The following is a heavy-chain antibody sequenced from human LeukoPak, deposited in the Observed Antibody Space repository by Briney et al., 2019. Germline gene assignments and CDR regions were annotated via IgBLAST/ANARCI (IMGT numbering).Heavy chain of an antibody. CDR2: IYSGGST. CDR3: ARLVSSSGSFDY. CDR1: GGPISSNTFY. V-gene: IGHV4-39*01. Sequence: PSETLSLTCTVSGGPISSNTFYWGWIRQPPGKGLEWIGSIYSGGSTYYNPSLKSRVTMSVDTSKNQFSLSLSSVTASDTAVYYCARLVSSSGSFDYWGQGTLVTVSS. J-gene: IGHJ4*02. D-gene: IGHD6-19*01.